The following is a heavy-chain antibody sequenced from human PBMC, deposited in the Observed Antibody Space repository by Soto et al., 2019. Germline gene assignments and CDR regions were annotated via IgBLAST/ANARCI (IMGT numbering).Heavy chain of an antibody. J-gene: IGHJ4*02. CDR3: ARSGIAARRGFDY. CDR2: IYYSGST. V-gene: IGHV4-39*07. CDR1: GGSISSSSYY. D-gene: IGHD6-6*01. Sequence: SETLSLTCTVSGGSISSSSYYWGWIRQPPGKGLEWIGSIYYSGSTNYNPSLKSRVTISVDTSKNQFSLKLSSVTAADTAVYYCARSGIAARRGFDYWGQGTLVTVSS.